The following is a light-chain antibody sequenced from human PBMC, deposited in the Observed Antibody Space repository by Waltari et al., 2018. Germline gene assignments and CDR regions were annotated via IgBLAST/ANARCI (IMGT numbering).Light chain of an antibody. J-gene: IGLJ1*01. CDR2: EVD. CDR3: TSYGGTNNFL. Sequence: SALTQPASATGYPGQLDTISCTGGRWDAGAYRYFACVPQHPGRAPKVIRYEVDKRPSGVPDRFAGSKSGTTASLTISGLKLEDEADYYCTSYGGTNNFLFGSGTKVTV. CDR1: RWDAGAYRY. V-gene: IGLV2-8*01.